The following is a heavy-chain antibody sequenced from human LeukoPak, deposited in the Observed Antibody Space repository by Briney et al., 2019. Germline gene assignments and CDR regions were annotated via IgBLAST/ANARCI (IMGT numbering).Heavy chain of an antibody. CDR2: IWYGGSNK. D-gene: IGHD2-21*02. CDR3: ARGKGDAYRDAFDI. J-gene: IGHJ3*02. V-gene: IGHV3-33*01. Sequence: GGSLRLSCAASGFTFSSYGMHWVRQAPGKGLEWVAVIWYGGSNKYYADSVKGRFTISRDNSKNTLYLQMNSLRAEDTAVYYCARGKGDAYRDAFDIWGQGTMVTVSS. CDR1: GFTFSSYG.